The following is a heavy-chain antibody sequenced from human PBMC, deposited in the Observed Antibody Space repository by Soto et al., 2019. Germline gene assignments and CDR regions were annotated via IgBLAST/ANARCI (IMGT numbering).Heavy chain of an antibody. CDR1: GFTFSSYA. CDR3: ARERGYDSSGYYPAYFDY. CDR2: ISYDGSNK. D-gene: IGHD3-22*01. Sequence: QVQLVESGGGVVQPGRSLRLSCAASGFTFSSYAMHWVRQAPGKGLEWVAVISYDGSNKYYADSVKGRFTISRDNSKNTLYLQTNSLRAEDTAVYYCARERGYDSSGYYPAYFDYWGQGTLVTVSS. J-gene: IGHJ4*02. V-gene: IGHV3-30-3*01.